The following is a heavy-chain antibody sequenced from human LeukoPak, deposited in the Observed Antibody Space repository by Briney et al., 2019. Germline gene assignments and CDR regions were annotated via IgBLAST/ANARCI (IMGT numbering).Heavy chain of an antibody. CDR2: INPNSGGT. D-gene: IGHD2-2*01. J-gene: IGHJ5*02. Sequence: ASVKVSCKASGYTFTSYGISWVRQAPGQGLEWMGWINPNSGGTNYAQKFQGRVTMTRDTSISTAYMELSRLRSDDTAVYYCARAQHHIVVVPAALRIDPWGQGTLVTVSS. CDR1: GYTFTSYG. V-gene: IGHV1-2*02. CDR3: ARAQHHIVVVPAALRIDP.